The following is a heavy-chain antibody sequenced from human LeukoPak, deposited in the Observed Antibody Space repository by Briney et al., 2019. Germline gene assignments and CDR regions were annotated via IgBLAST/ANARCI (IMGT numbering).Heavy chain of an antibody. D-gene: IGHD2-15*01. J-gene: IGHJ1*01. CDR3: AMTQDVVVVAATREYFQH. CDR2: INPNSGGT. Sequence: ASVKVSSKASGYTFTGYYMHWVRQAPGQGLEWMGWINPNSGGTNYAQKIQGRVTMTRDTSISTAYMELSRLRSDDTAVYYCAMTQDVVVVAATREYFQHWGQGTLVTVSS. CDR1: GYTFTGYY. V-gene: IGHV1-2*02.